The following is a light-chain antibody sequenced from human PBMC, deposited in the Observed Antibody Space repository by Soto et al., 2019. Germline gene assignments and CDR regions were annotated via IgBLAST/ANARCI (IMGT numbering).Light chain of an antibody. CDR3: QKSNSAWT. CDR2: AAS. J-gene: IGKJ1*01. CDR1: QGINNH. V-gene: IGKV1-27*01. Sequence: DIQMTQSPSSLAASVGDRVIITCRASQGINNHLAWYQQKPGKVPKLLIYAASPLQSGVPSRFSGSGSGTDFTLTISSLQPEDVATYYCQKSNSAWTFGQGTKVEIK.